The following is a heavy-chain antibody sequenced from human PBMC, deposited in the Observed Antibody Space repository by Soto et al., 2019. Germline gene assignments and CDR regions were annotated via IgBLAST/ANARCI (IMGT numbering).Heavy chain of an antibody. D-gene: IGHD6-13*01. V-gene: IGHV3-30*18. CDR1: GFTFSSYG. J-gene: IGHJ3*02. Sequence: HVQLVESGGGVVQPGRSLRLSCSASGFTFSSYGMHWVRQAPGKGLEWVAIISYDGSDTYFADSVRGRFTISRDTSKNTLYLQISSLRAEDPAMSYCAKGNLPAGGPPDGLAIWAQGTMVTVS. CDR3: AKGNLPAGGPPDGLAI. CDR2: ISYDGSDT.